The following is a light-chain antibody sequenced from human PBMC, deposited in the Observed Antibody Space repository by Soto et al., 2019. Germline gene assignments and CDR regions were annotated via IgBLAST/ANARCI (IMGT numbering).Light chain of an antibody. J-gene: IGKJ1*01. CDR3: QQYGGSTRT. Sequence: EIVLTQSPGTLSLSPGERATLSCRASESVASPNLAWYQQKPGQAPRLIIHGASSRATGVPDRITGSGSGTDFTLSISRLEPEDFAVYYCQQYGGSTRTFGQGTKVDI. V-gene: IGKV3-20*01. CDR2: GAS. CDR1: ESVASPN.